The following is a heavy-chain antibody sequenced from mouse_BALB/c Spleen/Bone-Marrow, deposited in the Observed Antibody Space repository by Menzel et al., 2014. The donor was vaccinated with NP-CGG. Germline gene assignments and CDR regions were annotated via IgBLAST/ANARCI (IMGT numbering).Heavy chain of an antibody. D-gene: IGHD2-9*01. CDR3: TSYYGSRFTY. CDR2: IDPANGNT. J-gene: IGHJ3*01. V-gene: IGHV14-3*02. Sequence: EVKLQESGAELVKPGASVKLSCTASGFNIKDTYMHWVKQRPEQGLEWIGRIDPANGNTKYDPKFQGKATITADTSSNTAYLQLSRLPSEDAAVYYCTSYYGSRFTYWGQGTLVTVSA. CDR1: GFNIKDTY.